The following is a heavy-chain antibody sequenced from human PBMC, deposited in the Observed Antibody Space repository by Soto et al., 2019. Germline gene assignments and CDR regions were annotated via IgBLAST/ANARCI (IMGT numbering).Heavy chain of an antibody. J-gene: IGHJ4*02. D-gene: IGHD5-18*01. V-gene: IGHV4-39*01. CDR1: GGSISSSSYY. CDR2: IYYSGST. CDR3: ARLSGGYSYGPYYFDY. Sequence: QLQLQESGPGLVKPSETLSLTFTVSGGSISSSSYYWGWIRQPPGTGLEWVVSIYYSGSTYYNPSLKSRVTISVDTSKNQSSLKLSSVTAADTAVYYCARLSGGYSYGPYYFDYWGQGTLVTVSS.